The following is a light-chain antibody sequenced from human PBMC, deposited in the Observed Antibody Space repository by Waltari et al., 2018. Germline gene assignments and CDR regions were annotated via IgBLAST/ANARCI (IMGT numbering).Light chain of an antibody. V-gene: IGKV3-20*01. CDR3: HQYASSPLT. Sequence: EIVLTQSPGTLSLSPGERVTLSCRASQSVGRSFVAWYQQKPGQAPRLLIYSASSRATGIPDRFSGSESGTDFTLTISRLDPEDFAVYYCHQYASSPLTVGGGTKVEI. CDR1: QSVGRSF. CDR2: SAS. J-gene: IGKJ4*01.